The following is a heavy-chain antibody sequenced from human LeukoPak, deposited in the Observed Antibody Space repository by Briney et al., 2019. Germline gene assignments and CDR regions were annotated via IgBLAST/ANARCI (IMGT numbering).Heavy chain of an antibody. Sequence: GGSLRLSCAASGFTFSSHSMNWVRQAPGKGLEWVSYISSSSSTIYYADSVKGRFTISRDNAKNSLYLQMNSLRAEDTAVYYCARGQQLVYWGQGTLVTVSS. CDR2: ISSSSSTI. J-gene: IGHJ4*02. V-gene: IGHV3-48*01. D-gene: IGHD6-13*01. CDR1: GFTFSSHS. CDR3: ARGQQLVY.